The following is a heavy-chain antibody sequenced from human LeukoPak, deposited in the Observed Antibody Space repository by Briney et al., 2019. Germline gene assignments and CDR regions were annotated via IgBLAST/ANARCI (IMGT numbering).Heavy chain of an antibody. CDR2: TYYRSQWFN. Sequence: SQTLSLTCAISGDTVSSDSAAWNWIRQSPSRGPEWLGRTYYRSQWFNDYAVSVKGRITINPDTSKNQFSLHLNSVTPEDSAVYYCARASYTTGWYFFDYWGQGTLVTVSS. CDR3: ARASYTTGWYFFDY. J-gene: IGHJ4*02. V-gene: IGHV6-1*01. D-gene: IGHD6-19*01. CDR1: GDTVSSDSAA.